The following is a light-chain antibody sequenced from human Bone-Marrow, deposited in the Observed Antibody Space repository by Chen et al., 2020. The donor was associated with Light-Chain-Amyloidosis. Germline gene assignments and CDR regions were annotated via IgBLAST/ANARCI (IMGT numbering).Light chain of an antibody. Sequence: EIVLTQSPGTLSLSPGEGANLSCRASQTISNNYLTWYQQKFGQAPRLLIYGSSSRATGIPDRFTGSGSGTDFTLTINRLEPEGFAMYYCQQYGTSPLTFGGGTKVEIK. J-gene: IGKJ4*01. CDR3: QQYGTSPLT. V-gene: IGKV3-20*01. CDR2: GSS. CDR1: QTISNNY.